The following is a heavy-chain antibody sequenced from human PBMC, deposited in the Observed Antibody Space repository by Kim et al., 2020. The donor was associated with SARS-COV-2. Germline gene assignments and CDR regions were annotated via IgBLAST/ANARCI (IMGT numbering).Heavy chain of an antibody. D-gene: IGHD3-10*01. V-gene: IGHV1-18*01. J-gene: IGHJ4*02. Sequence: ASVKVSCKASGYTFTSYGISWVRQAPGQGLEWMGWISAYNGNTNYAQKLQGRVTMTTDTSTSTAYMELRSLRSDDTAVYYCARYRGYYGSGSYFFDYWGQGTLVTVSS. CDR1: GYTFTSYG. CDR2: ISAYNGNT. CDR3: ARYRGYYGSGSYFFDY.